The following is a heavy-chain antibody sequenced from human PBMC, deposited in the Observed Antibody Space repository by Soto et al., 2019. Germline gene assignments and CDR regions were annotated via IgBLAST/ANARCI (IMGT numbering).Heavy chain of an antibody. CDR2: ISGSGGST. J-gene: IGHJ3*02. D-gene: IGHD3-10*01. V-gene: IGHV3-23*01. CDR3: AKGGVIWFGTGDAFDI. CDR1: GFTFSSYA. Sequence: EVQLLESGGGLVQPGGSLRLSCAASGFTFSSYAMSWVRQAPGKGLEWVSAISGSGGSTYYADSVKGRFTISRDNSKNKLYLQMNSLRAEDTAVYYCAKGGVIWFGTGDAFDIWGQGTMVTVSS.